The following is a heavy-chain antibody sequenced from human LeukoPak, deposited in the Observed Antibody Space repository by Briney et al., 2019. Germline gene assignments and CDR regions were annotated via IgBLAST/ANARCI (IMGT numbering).Heavy chain of an antibody. CDR3: ARDKWPYYYDSSDY. D-gene: IGHD3-22*01. Sequence: ASVKVSCKASGYTFTGYYMHWVRQAPGQGLEWMGWINPNSGGTNYAQKFQGRVTMTRDTSISTAYMELSRLRSDDTAVYYCARDKWPYYYDSSDYWGQGTLVTVSS. CDR1: GYTFTGYY. CDR2: INPNSGGT. V-gene: IGHV1-2*02. J-gene: IGHJ4*02.